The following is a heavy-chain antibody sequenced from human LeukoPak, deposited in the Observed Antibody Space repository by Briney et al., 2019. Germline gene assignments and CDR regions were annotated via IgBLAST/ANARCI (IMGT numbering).Heavy chain of an antibody. CDR2: IYYSGST. CDR1: GGSISSGGYY. D-gene: IGHD3-10*01. CDR3: ARDYYGSGSYSVWFDP. V-gene: IGHV4-31*03. J-gene: IGHJ5*02. Sequence: SQTLSLTCTVSGGSISSGGYYWSWIRQHPGKGLEWIGYIYYSGSTYYNPSLKSRVTMSVDTSKNQFSLKLSSVTAADTAVYYCARDYYGSGSYSVWFDPWGQGTLVTVSS.